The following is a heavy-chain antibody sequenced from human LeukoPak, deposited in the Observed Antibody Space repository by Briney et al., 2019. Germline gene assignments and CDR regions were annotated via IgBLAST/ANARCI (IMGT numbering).Heavy chain of an antibody. CDR1: GFSFDDYA. CDR3: AKGAGYYYDSSGYYDPYYFDY. CDR2: VSWNSGSI. Sequence: GRSLRLSCAASGFSFDDYAMHWVRQAPGQGLERVSGVSWNSGSIGYADSVKGRFTISRDNAKSSLYLQMNSLRAEDTALYYCAKGAGYYYDSSGYYDPYYFDYWGQGTLVTVSS. V-gene: IGHV3-9*01. J-gene: IGHJ4*02. D-gene: IGHD3-22*01.